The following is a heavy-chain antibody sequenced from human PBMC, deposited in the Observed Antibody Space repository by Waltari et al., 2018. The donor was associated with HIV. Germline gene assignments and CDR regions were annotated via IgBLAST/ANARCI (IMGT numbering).Heavy chain of an antibody. V-gene: IGHV3-49*04. CDR2: IRSKAYGGTP. J-gene: IGHJ6*02. D-gene: IGHD2-2*01. CDR3: TRDGEYCSSTSCYFSYYYYGMDV. CDR1: GFTFGDYA. Sequence: EVQLVESGGGLVQPGRSLRLSCTASGFTFGDYAMSWVRQAPGKGLEWVGFIRSKAYGGTPRYAASVKGRFTISRDDSKSIAYLQMNSLKTEDTAVYYCTRDGEYCSSTSCYFSYYYYGMDVWGQGTTVTVSS.